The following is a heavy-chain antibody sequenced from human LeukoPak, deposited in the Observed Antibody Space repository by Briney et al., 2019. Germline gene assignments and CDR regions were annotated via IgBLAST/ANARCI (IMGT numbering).Heavy chain of an antibody. Sequence: GASVKVSCKASGYTFTSYGISWVRQAPGQGLEWRGWISAYNGNTNYAQKLQGRVTMTTDTSTSTAYMELRSLRSDDTAVYYCARAQEYCSGGSCYSFPFQFDYWGQGTLVTVSS. CDR2: ISAYNGNT. CDR3: ARAQEYCSGGSCYSFPFQFDY. D-gene: IGHD2-15*01. CDR1: GYTFTSYG. J-gene: IGHJ4*02. V-gene: IGHV1-18*01.